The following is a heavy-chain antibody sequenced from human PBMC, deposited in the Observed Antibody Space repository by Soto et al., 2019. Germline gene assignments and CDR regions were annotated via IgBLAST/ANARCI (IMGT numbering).Heavy chain of an antibody. D-gene: IGHD5-12*01. CDR3: ARDRRATPSIRGLDP. J-gene: IGHJ5*02. CDR2: IIPIFGTA. V-gene: IGHV1-69*13. CDR1: GGTFSSYA. Sequence: GASVKVSCKASGGTFSSYAISWVRQAPGQGLEWMGGIIPIFGTANYAQKFQGRVTITADESTSTAYMELSSLRSEDTAVYYCARDRRATPSIRGLDPWGQGTLVTSPQ.